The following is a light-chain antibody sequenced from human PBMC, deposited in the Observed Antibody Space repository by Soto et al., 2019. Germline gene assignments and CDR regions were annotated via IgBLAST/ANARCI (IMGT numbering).Light chain of an antibody. V-gene: IGKV1-5*01. CDR1: QTISTW. CDR2: DAS. Sequence: DIQVTQSPPTLSASVGDRVTITCRASQTISTWMAWYQQKPGKAPKLLVYDASTLQSGVASRFSGSGSGTEFTLIISGLQPDDSATYYCQHYNSYLITFGQGTRLEIK. J-gene: IGKJ5*01. CDR3: QHYNSYLIT.